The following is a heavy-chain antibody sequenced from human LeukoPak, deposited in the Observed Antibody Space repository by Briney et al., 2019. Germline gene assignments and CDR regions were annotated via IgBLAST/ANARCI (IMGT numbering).Heavy chain of an antibody. CDR1: GGSFSGYY. D-gene: IGHD3-9*01. CDR2: INHSGNA. J-gene: IGHJ4*02. CDR3: ARGNKYYDILTGYYPFDY. V-gene: IGHV4-34*01. Sequence: PSETLSLTCAVSGGSFSGYYWTWIRQPPGKGLEWIGEINHSGNANYNPSLKSRVTISLDMSENHFSLKLTSVTAADTAMYYCARGNKYYDILTGYYPFDYWGQGTLVTVSS.